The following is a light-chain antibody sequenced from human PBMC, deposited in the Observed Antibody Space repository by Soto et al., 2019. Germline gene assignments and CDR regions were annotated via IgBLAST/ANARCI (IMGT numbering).Light chain of an antibody. CDR1: SSNIGARYD. V-gene: IGLV1-40*01. CDR2: GNI. Sequence: QSVLTQPPSVSGAPGQRVTIPCTGSSSNIGARYDVHWYQQIPGTAPKLLIYGNINRPSGVPDRFSGSKSGTSASLAITGLQAEDEAYYYCQSYDSSLSAYVFGTGTKLTVL. J-gene: IGLJ1*01. CDR3: QSYDSSLSAYV.